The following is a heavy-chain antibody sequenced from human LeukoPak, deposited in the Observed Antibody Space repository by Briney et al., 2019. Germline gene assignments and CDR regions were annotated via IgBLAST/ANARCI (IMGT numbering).Heavy chain of an antibody. J-gene: IGHJ3*02. CDR2: ISSSSSYI. Sequence: GGSLRLSCVASGFTFSSYTMNWVRQAPGKGLEWVSSISSSSSYIYYADSVKGRFTISRDNAKNSLYLQMNSLRAEDTAVYYCARDYYDSSGYSGAFDIWAQGTMVTVSS. V-gene: IGHV3-21*01. CDR1: GFTFSSYT. D-gene: IGHD3-22*01. CDR3: ARDYYDSSGYSGAFDI.